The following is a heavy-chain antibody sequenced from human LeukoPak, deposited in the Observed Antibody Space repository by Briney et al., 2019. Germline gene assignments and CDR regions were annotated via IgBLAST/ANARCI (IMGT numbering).Heavy chain of an antibody. V-gene: IGHV3-53*01. CDR2: IYSGGST. Sequence: PGGSLRLSCAASGFTFNTYGMNWVRQAPGKGLEWVSVIYSGGSTYYADSVKGRFTISRDNSKNTLYLQMNSLRAEDTAVYYCAKGHYDSSGYPPFDYWGQGTLVTVSS. D-gene: IGHD3-22*01. CDR3: AKGHYDSSGYPPFDY. CDR1: GFTFNTYG. J-gene: IGHJ4*02.